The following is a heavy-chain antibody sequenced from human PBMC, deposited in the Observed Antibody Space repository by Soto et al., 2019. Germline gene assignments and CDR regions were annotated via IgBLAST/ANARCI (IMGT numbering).Heavy chain of an antibody. CDR2: IIPIFGTA. V-gene: IGHV1-69*13. CDR3: AKELGAYVGCDCYSTRVLDI. Sequence: ASVKRACKASGGTFSRYAISWVLQAPGQGIEWMGGIIPIFGTANYAQKFQGRVTITADESTSNAYMELSSLRSEDTAVYYCAKELGAYVGCDCYSTRVLDIWGQRPMVTVSS. CDR1: GGTFSRYA. D-gene: IGHD2-21*02. J-gene: IGHJ3*02.